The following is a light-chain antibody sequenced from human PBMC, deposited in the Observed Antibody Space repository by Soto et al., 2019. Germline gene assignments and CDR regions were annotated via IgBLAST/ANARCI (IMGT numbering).Light chain of an antibody. CDR1: QSISSSY. J-gene: IGKJ1*01. V-gene: IGKV3-20*01. CDR2: GAS. CDR3: QQYGSSSWT. Sequence: EIVLTQSPATLSFSPATRASLXWRTSQSISSSYLAWYQQRPGQAPRLLIYGASSRATGIPDRFSGSGSGTEFTLTISRLEPEDFAVYYCQQYGSSSWTFGQGTKVDIK.